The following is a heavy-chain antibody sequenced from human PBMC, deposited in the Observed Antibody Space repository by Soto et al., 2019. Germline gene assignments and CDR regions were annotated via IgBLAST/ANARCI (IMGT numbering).Heavy chain of an antibody. V-gene: IGHV4-4*02. CDR3: ARRVTPEDYYFDY. Sequence: SETLSLTCAVSGGSISSSNWWSWVRQPPGKGLEWIGEIYHSGSTNYNPSLKSRVTISVDKSKNQFSLKLSSVTAADTAVYYCARRVTPEDYYFDYWGQGTLVTVS. J-gene: IGHJ4*02. CDR2: IYHSGST. D-gene: IGHD2-15*01. CDR1: GGSISSSNW.